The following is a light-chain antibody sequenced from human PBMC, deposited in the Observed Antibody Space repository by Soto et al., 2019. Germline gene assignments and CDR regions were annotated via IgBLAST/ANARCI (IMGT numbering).Light chain of an antibody. CDR1: QGIANF. CDR2: GAS. J-gene: IGKJ3*01. CDR3: QQLNSFPIT. Sequence: IQLTQSPSSLSAYVGDRVTISCRASQGIANFLAWYQQKPGKAPKLLIYGASTLQSGVPSRFSGSGSGTDFTLTISSLQPEDFATYYCQQLNSFPITFGPGTKVDIK. V-gene: IGKV1-9*01.